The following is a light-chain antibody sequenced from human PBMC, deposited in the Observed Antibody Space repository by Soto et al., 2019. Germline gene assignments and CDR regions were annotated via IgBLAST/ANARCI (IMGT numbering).Light chain of an antibody. CDR2: QAS. J-gene: IGKJ2*01. Sequence: DIQMTQSPSTLSASVGDRGAITCRARQGVSGGLAWYQQKPGKVPKLLIYQASTLADGVPSRFSGSGSGTQFTLTISSLQPDDSATYYCQHYNDYSYTFGPGTKLEIK. CDR1: QGVSGG. V-gene: IGKV1-5*03. CDR3: QHYNDYSYT.